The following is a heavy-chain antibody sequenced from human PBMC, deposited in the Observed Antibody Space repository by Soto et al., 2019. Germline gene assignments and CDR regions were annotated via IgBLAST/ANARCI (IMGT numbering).Heavy chain of an antibody. D-gene: IGHD6-13*01. CDR1: GFTFSDYY. CDR2: ISGTSDSI. CDR3: ARVAVVTAAGTSDY. V-gene: IGHV3-11*06. Sequence: GGSLRLSCAASGFTFSDYYMTWIRQVPGKGLEWVAYISGTSDSIPYADSVKGRFTISRDNAKKSLYLQMNSLRAEDTALYYCARVAVVTAAGTSDYWGQGTLVTVSS. J-gene: IGHJ4*02.